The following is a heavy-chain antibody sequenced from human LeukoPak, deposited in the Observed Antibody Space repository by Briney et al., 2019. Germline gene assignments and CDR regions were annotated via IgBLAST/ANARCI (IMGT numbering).Heavy chain of an antibody. V-gene: IGHV4-34*01. CDR1: GGSFSGYY. Sequence: SETLSLTRAVYGGSFSGYYWSWIRRPPGKGLEWIGEINHSGSTNYNPSLKSRVTISVDTSKNQFSLKLSSVTAADTAVYYCASGGAITMVRGVITYFDYWGQGTLVTVSS. D-gene: IGHD3-10*01. CDR3: ASGGAITMVRGVITYFDY. CDR2: INHSGST. J-gene: IGHJ4*02.